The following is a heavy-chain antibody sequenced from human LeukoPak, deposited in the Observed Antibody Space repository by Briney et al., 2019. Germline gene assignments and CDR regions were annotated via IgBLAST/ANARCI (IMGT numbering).Heavy chain of an antibody. CDR3: ARGKGLDY. J-gene: IGHJ4*02. CDR1: GFTFTTYW. V-gene: IGHV3-7*01. D-gene: IGHD3-10*01. Sequence: GGSLRLSCAPSGFTFTTYWMSWVRQAPGKGLEWVANVKQDGSEKYYVDSVKGRFTISRDNAENSLYLQMNSLRAEDTAVYYCARGKGLDYWGQGTPVPVSS. CDR2: VKQDGSEK.